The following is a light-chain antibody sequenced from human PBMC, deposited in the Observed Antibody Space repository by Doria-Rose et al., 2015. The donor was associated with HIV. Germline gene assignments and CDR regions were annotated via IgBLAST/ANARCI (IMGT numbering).Light chain of an antibody. CDR2: AAS. Sequence: QSPSSLSASVGDRVTITCRASQNIHLFLNWYQQRPGRVPNVLIYAASTLQSGVPSRFSGSGSGTDFTLIISSVQHEDVATYYCQQRYSTPRTFGPGTKVEMK. V-gene: IGKV1-39*01. CDR1: QNIHLF. J-gene: IGKJ1*01. CDR3: QQRYSTPRT.